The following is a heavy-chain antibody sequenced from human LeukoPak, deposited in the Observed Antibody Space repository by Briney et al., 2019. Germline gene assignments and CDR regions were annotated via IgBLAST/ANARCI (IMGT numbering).Heavy chain of an antibody. D-gene: IGHD3-22*01. CDR3: ARDLYYYDSSGYYHRDGFDY. CDR2: ISSSSSYI. V-gene: IGHV3-21*01. Sequence: PGGSLRLSCAASGFTFSSYSMNWVRQAPGKGLEWVSSISSSSSYIYYADSVKGRFIISRDNAKNSLYLQMNSLRAEDTAVYYCARDLYYYDSSGYYHRDGFDYWGQGTLGTVSA. J-gene: IGHJ4*02. CDR1: GFTFSSYS.